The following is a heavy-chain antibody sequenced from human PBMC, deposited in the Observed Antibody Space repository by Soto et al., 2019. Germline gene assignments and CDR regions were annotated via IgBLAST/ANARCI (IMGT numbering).Heavy chain of an antibody. Sequence: QVQLVESGGGVVQPGRSLRLSCAASGFTFSSYGMHWVSQAPGKWLEWVAVISYDGSNKYYADSVKGRFTISRDNSKNTLYLQSNSLRAEDTAVYYCAKASYYGGNSPDYDYGMDVW. V-gene: IGHV3-30*18. D-gene: IGHD4-17*01. CDR3: AKASYYGGNSPDYDYGMDV. CDR2: ISYDGSNK. J-gene: IGHJ6*01. CDR1: GFTFSSYG.